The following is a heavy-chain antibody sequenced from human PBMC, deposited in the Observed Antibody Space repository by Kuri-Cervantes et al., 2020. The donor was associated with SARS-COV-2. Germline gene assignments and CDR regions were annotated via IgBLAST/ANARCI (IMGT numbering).Heavy chain of an antibody. Sequence: GESLKISCAASGFPFSHYGMHWVRQAPGKGLEWVGFVRRDGGNYYYADSVRGRFTISRDNSKNLLYLEMNTLRPEYTAVYYCAKVETANLDYWGQGTLVTVSS. CDR1: GFPFSHYG. CDR3: AKVETANLDY. CDR2: VRRDGGNY. D-gene: IGHD3-3*01. V-gene: IGHV3-30*02. J-gene: IGHJ4*02.